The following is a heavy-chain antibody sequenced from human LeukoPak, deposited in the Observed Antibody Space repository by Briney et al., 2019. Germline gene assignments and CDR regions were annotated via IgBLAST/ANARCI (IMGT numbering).Heavy chain of an antibody. CDR1: GFTFSSYA. J-gene: IGHJ5*02. CDR2: ISGSGGST. CDR3: AKGGAAAWKWFDP. V-gene: IGHV3-23*01. D-gene: IGHD6-13*01. Sequence: GGSLRLSCAASGFTFSSYAMSWVRQALGKGLEWVSAISGSGGSTYYADSAKGRFTISRDNSKNTLYLQMNSLRAEDTAVYYCAKGGAAAWKWFDPWGQGTLVTVSS.